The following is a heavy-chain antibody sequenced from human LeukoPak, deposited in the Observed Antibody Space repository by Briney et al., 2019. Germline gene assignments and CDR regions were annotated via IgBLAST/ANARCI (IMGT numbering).Heavy chain of an antibody. CDR3: ARGNHDSSGYHALDY. Sequence: PSETLSLTCAVYGGSFSGYYWTWIRQPPGKGLEWIGEINHSGSTNSTPSLKSRSTLSIDTSKNRFSLKLSSVTAADTAVYYCARGNHDSSGYHALDYWGKGTLVTVSP. J-gene: IGHJ4*02. D-gene: IGHD3-22*01. CDR2: INHSGST. V-gene: IGHV4-34*01. CDR1: GGSFSGYY.